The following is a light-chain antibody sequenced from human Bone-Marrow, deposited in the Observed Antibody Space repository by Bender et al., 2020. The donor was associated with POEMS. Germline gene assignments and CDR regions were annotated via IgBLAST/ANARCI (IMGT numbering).Light chain of an antibody. J-gene: IGLJ2*01. Sequence: QSALTQPASVSGSPGQSITISCTGTGNYNLVSWYQQHPGKAPQLMIFEGRERHSGVSYRFSGSKSGNTATMTISRVEAGDEADYYCQVWDTSSDRVFGGGTKLTVL. CDR3: QVWDTSSDRV. CDR1: GNYNL. V-gene: IGLV2-14*02. CDR2: EGR.